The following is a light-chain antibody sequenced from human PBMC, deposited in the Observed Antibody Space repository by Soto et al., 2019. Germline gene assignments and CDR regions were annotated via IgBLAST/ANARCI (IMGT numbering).Light chain of an antibody. CDR2: GAS. J-gene: IGKJ1*01. Sequence: IVMPQSPATLSVSPGGRASLSCSASQSASNNLAWYHQKPGQAPRLLIYGASTRAAGIPGRLSGSGSGTELTLIISSLQSDDFAVYDGQQYHNAGSTFGQGTKVEI. CDR3: QQYHNAGST. V-gene: IGKV3-15*01. CDR1: QSASNN.